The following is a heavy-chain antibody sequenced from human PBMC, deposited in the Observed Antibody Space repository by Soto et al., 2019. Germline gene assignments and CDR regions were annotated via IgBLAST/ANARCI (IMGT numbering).Heavy chain of an antibody. CDR2: INPNSGGT. V-gene: IGHV1-2*04. J-gene: IGHJ4*02. Sequence: SVKVSCKASGYTFTGDYMHWVRQAHGQGLEWMGWINPNSGGTNYAQTFQGWVTMTRDTSISTVYMDLSRLRSDDTAVYYFARTWNKVGAAFAVGYFDFWGLGTPVTVSS. CDR3: ARTWNKVGAAFAVGYFDF. D-gene: IGHD1-26*01. CDR1: GYTFTGDY.